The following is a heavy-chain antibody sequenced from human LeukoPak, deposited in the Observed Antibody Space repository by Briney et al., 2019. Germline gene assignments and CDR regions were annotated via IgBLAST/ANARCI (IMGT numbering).Heavy chain of an antibody. V-gene: IGHV1-8*01. CDR3: ARAGNTYYYDSSGYCDC. D-gene: IGHD3-22*01. Sequence: ASVKVSCKASGYTFTSYDINWVRQATGQGLEWMGWMNPNSGNTGYAQKFRGRVTMTRNTSISTAYMELSSLRSEDTAVYYCARAGNTYYYDSSGYCDCWGQGTLVTVSS. J-gene: IGHJ4*02. CDR1: GYTFTSYD. CDR2: MNPNSGNT.